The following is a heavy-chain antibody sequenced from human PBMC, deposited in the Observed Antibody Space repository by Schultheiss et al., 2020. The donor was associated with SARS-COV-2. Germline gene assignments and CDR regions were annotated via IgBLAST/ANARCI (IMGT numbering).Heavy chain of an antibody. CDR3: ARSGLGASFDY. D-gene: IGHD5-12*01. CDR1: GGSFTSDY. CDR2: IYYSGST. J-gene: IGHJ4*02. Sequence: SETLSLTCTVSGGSFTSDYWSWIRQHPGKGLEWIGYIYYSGSTYYNPSLKSLVTMSLDTSKNHFSLKLSSVTAADTAVYYCARSGLGASFDYWGQGTLVTVSS. V-gene: IGHV4-31*01.